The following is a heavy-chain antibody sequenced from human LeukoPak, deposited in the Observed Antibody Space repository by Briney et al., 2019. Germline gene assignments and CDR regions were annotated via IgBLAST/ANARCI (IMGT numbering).Heavy chain of an antibody. Sequence: SETLSLTCTVSGGSISSYNWSWIRQPPGKRLEWIGYINYSGSTNYNPSLKSRVTISVDTSKNQFSLRLSSVTAADTAVYYCARDNPADYYYDRSGYMVRTFDIWGQGTMVTVSS. V-gene: IGHV4-59*01. CDR2: INYSGST. CDR1: GGSISSYN. J-gene: IGHJ3*02. CDR3: ARDNPADYYYDRSGYMVRTFDI. D-gene: IGHD3-22*01.